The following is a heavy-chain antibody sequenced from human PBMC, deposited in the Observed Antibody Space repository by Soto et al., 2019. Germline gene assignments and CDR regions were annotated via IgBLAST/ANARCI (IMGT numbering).Heavy chain of an antibody. D-gene: IGHD3-22*01. J-gene: IGHJ4*02. Sequence: QVQLQESGPGLVKPSQTLSLTSTVSGGSISSGGYYWSWIRQHPGKGLEWIGYIYYSGSTYYNPSLNIRVTISVDTSKNQFSLKLSSVTAADTAVYYCARYDSSGYSAFDYWGQGTLVTVSS. CDR3: ARYDSSGYSAFDY. CDR1: GGSISSGGYY. V-gene: IGHV4-31*03. CDR2: IYYSGST.